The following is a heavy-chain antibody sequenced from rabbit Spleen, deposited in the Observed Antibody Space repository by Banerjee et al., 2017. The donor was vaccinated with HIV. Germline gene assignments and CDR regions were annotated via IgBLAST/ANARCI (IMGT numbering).Heavy chain of an antibody. Sequence: QEQLVESGGGLVKPGASLTLTCTASGFDISSYHMCWVRQAPGKGLEWIACIYNGDDTTYYATWVHGRFTISKASSTTVTLQMTSLTAADTATYFCARDLAAWNSGSYAFNLWGPGTLVTVS. CDR2: IYNGDDTT. V-gene: IGHV1S47*01. J-gene: IGHJ4*01. D-gene: IGHD1-1*01. CDR1: GFDISSYH. CDR3: ARDLAAWNSGSYAFNL.